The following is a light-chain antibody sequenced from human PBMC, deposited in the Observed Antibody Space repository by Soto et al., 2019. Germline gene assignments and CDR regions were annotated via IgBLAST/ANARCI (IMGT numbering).Light chain of an antibody. Sequence: DIQMTQSPSTLSASVGDRVTITCRASQGVRSSLAWYQQKPGQAPTLLIYEASSLESGVPSRFSGSGSGTDFTLTISSLQPDDFASYYCQQYNSSSGTFGQGTQVDIK. CDR2: EAS. J-gene: IGKJ1*01. V-gene: IGKV1-5*03. CDR3: QQYNSSSGT. CDR1: QGVRSS.